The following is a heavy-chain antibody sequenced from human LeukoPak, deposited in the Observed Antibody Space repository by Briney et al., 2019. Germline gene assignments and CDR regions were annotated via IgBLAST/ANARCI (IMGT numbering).Heavy chain of an antibody. CDR1: GGSISSSSYY. D-gene: IGHD2-2*01. CDR3: AREYQYQLLSRYDYYGMDV. Sequence: SETLSLTCTVSGGSISSSSYYWGWIRQPPGKGLEWIGSIYYSGSTYYNPSLKSRVTISVDTSKNQFSLKLSSVTAADTAVYYCAREYQYQLLSRYDYYGMDVWGQGTTVTVSS. CDR2: IYYSGST. V-gene: IGHV4-39*07. J-gene: IGHJ6*02.